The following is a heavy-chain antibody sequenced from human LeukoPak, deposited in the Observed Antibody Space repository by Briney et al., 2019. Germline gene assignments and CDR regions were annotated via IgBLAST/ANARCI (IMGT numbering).Heavy chain of an antibody. Sequence: GGSLRLSCAASGFTFSSYWMSWVRQAPGKGLEWVATIREDGSEKYYVDSVKGRFAISRDNAKNSLYLQMNSLRAEDTAVYYCARDRSRCYYWGQGTLVTVSS. V-gene: IGHV3-7*01. J-gene: IGHJ4*02. CDR1: GFTFSSYW. CDR3: ARDRSRCYY. CDR2: IREDGSEK.